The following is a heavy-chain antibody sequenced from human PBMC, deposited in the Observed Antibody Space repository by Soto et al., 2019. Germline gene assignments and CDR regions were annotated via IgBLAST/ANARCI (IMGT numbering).Heavy chain of an antibody. D-gene: IGHD1-1*01. J-gene: IGHJ4*02. CDR1: GFTFSGYA. V-gene: IGHV3-30*09. Sequence: QVQLVESGGGVVQPGRSLRLSCAASGFTFSGYAVHWVRQAPGRGLEWVAVISHDGGNIFYADSVKGRFAISRDNSMNTMYLQMYSVRGEDTAVYYCAREANGKTSSYDYLDYWGQGTLVTVSS. CDR2: ISHDGGNI. CDR3: AREANGKTSSYDYLDY.